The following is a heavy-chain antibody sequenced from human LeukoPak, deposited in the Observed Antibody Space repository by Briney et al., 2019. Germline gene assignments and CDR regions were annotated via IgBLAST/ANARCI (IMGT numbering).Heavy chain of an antibody. CDR2: IIPIFGTA. V-gene: IGHV1-69*13. J-gene: IGHJ5*02. CDR3: ARDASIAAQQAWFDP. D-gene: IGHD6-6*01. Sequence: SVKVSCKASGGTFSSYAISWVRQAPGQGPEWMGGIIPIFGTANYAQKFQGRVTITADESTSTAYMELSSLRSEDTAVYYCARDASIAAQQAWFDPWGQGTLVTVSS. CDR1: GGTFSSYA.